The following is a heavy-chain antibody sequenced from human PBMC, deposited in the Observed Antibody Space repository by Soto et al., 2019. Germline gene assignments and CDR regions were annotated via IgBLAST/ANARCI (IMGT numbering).Heavy chain of an antibody. V-gene: IGHV3-23*01. J-gene: IGHJ4*02. CDR2: VSDSGGST. CDR1: GFTFSSYA. D-gene: IGHD5-18*01. CDR3: AKDKELRYTYGDFDC. Sequence: GGSLRLSCAASGFTFSSYAMSWVRQAPGMGLEWVSGVSDSGGSTYHADSVKGRFTISRDNSKNTLYLQMNGLRAEDTAIYYCAKDKELRYTYGDFDCWGQGTLVTVSS.